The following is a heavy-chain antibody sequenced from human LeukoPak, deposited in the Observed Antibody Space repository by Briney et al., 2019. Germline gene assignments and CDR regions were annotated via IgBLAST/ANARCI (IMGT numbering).Heavy chain of an antibody. J-gene: IGHJ4*02. CDR1: GYSISSDNY. D-gene: IGHD3-22*01. CDR3: ARAPRDSSSSNYMRRFDY. Sequence: SETLSLTCAVSGYSISSDNYWVWIRQPPGQGLEWTGVIYHSGTTYYSPSLKSRVSMSVDTSKNQFSLKLSSVTAADTAVYYCARAPRDSSSSNYMRRFDYWGQGTLVTVS. CDR2: IYHSGTT. V-gene: IGHV4-38-2*01.